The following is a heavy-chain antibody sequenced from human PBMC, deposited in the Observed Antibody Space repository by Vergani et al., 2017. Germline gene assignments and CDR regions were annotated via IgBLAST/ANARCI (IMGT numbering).Heavy chain of an antibody. V-gene: IGHV1-18*01. CDR1: GYTFTSYG. Sequence: QVQLVQSGAEVKKPGASVKVSCKASGYTFTSYGISWVRQAPGQGLEWMGWISAYNGNTNYAQKLQGRVTMTTDTSTSTAYMELRSLRSDDTAVYYCAREAYCGGXCYSRDYYYYGMDVWGQGTTFTVSS. CDR2: ISAYNGNT. D-gene: IGHD2-21*02. CDR3: AREAYCGGXCYSRDYYYYGMDV. J-gene: IGHJ6*02.